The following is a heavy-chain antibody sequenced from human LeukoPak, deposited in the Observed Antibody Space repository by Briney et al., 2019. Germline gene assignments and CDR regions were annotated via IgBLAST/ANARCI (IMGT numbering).Heavy chain of an antibody. CDR1: GFTFSSYS. CDR3: AKDLLYSSSWYSNWFDP. Sequence: GGSLRLSCAASGFTFSSYSMNWVRQAPGKGLEWVSSISSSSSYIYYADSVKGRFTISRDNSKNTLYLQMNSLRAEDTAVYYCAKDLLYSSSWYSNWFDPWGQGTLVTVSS. J-gene: IGHJ5*02. CDR2: ISSSSSYI. V-gene: IGHV3-21*04. D-gene: IGHD6-13*01.